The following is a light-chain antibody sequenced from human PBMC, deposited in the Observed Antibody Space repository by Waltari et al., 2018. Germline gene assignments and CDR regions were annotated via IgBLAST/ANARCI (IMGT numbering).Light chain of an antibody. CDR1: QGIRSA. CDR3: QQLHSYPIT. V-gene: IGKV1-13*02. J-gene: IGKJ5*01. CDR2: DAS. Sequence: AIHLTQSPSSLSASVGDRITITCPASQGIRSALAWYQQKPGESPKFLIYDASSLQSGVPSRFSGSASGTDFTLTITSLQPEDFATYYCQQLHSYPITFGQGTRLEIK.